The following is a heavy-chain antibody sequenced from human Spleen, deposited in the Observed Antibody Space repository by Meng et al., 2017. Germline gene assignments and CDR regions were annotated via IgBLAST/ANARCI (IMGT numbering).Heavy chain of an antibody. J-gene: IGHJ3*02. CDR2: ISSHGSKI. V-gene: IGHV3-48*03. CDR1: GFTFTDYE. CDR3: ARNARRCGGGGCSSGGAYDI. Sequence: GESLKISCTASGFTFTDYELNWVRQAPGKGLEWVSYISSHGSKIFYADSVKGRFTVSRDNPKNSVYLQMRSLRAEDTAVYYCARNARRCGGGGCSSGGAYDIWGQGTMVTVSS. D-gene: IGHD2-21*01.